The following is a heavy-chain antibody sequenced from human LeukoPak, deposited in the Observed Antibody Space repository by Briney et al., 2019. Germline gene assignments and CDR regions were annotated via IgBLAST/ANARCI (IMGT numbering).Heavy chain of an antibody. CDR3: ARDRL. Sequence: GGSLRLSCAASGFTFSEYYMSWIRQAPGKGLEWVSYITNTGSNMYYADSVKGRFTISRDNAQNSLYLQMNSLRAEDTAVYYYARDRLWGQGILVTVSS. V-gene: IGHV3-11*01. CDR1: GFTFSEYY. J-gene: IGHJ4*02. CDR2: ITNTGSNM.